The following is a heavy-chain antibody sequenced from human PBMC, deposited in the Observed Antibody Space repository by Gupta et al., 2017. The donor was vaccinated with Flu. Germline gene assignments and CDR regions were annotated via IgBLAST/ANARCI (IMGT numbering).Heavy chain of an antibody. CDR2: VSYNGET. CDR1: GGSINSDTFN. D-gene: IGHD4-11*01. Sequence: QLQLQESGPGLVKPSETLSLPCTVSGGSINSDTFNWGWIRQPPGKGLEWIATVSYNGETYDNPSLKSRVTISVDTAKKQFSLNLNYVNDAETALYSWARVDNSWRAFEICVQGTVVNVSS. J-gene: IGHJ3*02. V-gene: IGHV4-39*07. CDR3: ARVDNSWRAFEI.